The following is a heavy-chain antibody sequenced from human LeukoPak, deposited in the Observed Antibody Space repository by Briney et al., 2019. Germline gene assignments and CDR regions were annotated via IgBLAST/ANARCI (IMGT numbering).Heavy chain of an antibody. CDR1: GGSISSYY. Sequence: SETLSLTCTVSGGSISSYYWSWIRQPAGKGLEWIGRIYTSGSTNYNPSLKSRVTISVDKSKNQFSLKLSSVTAADTAVYYCARVGYYYYYMDVSGKGTTVTVSS. CDR2: IYTSGST. CDR3: ARVGYYYYYMDV. V-gene: IGHV4-4*07. J-gene: IGHJ6*03.